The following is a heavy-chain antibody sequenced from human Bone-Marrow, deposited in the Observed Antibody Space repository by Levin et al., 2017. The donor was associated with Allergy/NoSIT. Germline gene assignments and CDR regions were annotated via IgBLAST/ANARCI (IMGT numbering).Heavy chain of an antibody. J-gene: IGHJ6*02. CDR1: GYTLTELS. CDR3: ATALNNYGSGSYYNLNGMDV. CDR2: FDPEDGET. V-gene: IGHV1-24*01. D-gene: IGHD3-10*01. Sequence: ASVKVSCKVSGYTLTELSMHWVRQAPGKGLGWMGGFDPEDGETIYAQKFQGRVTMTEDTSTDTAYMELSSLRSEDTAVYYCATALNNYGSGSYYNLNGMDVWGQGTTVTVS.